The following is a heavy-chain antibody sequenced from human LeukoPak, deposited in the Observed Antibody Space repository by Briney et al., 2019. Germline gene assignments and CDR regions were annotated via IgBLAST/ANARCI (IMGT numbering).Heavy chain of an antibody. CDR1: GGSISSGDYY. Sequence: SQTLSLTCTVSGGSISSGDYYWSWIRQPPGKGLEWIGYIYYSGSTYYNTSLKSRVTISVDTSKNQFSLKLSSVTAADTAVYYCARDGGRDDSSGYYYGFDYWGQGTLVTVSS. J-gene: IGHJ4*02. CDR2: IYYSGST. CDR3: ARDGGRDDSSGYYYGFDY. V-gene: IGHV4-30-4*08. D-gene: IGHD3-22*01.